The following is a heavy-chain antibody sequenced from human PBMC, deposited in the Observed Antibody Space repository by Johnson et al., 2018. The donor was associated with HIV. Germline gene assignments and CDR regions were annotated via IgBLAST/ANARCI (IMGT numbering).Heavy chain of an antibody. D-gene: IGHD2-15*01. CDR1: GFTFSSYA. CDR2: LSNDGSNK. CDR3: ARDRYCSGGSCHDAFDI. V-gene: IGHV3-30-3*01. J-gene: IGHJ3*02. Sequence: VQLVESGGGVVQPGRSLRLSCAASGFTFSSYAMHWVRQPPGKGLEWVAVLSNDGSNKYYADSVKGRFNISRDNSKNTLYLQMNSLRPEDTAVYYCARDRYCSGGSCHDAFDIWGQGTMVTVSS.